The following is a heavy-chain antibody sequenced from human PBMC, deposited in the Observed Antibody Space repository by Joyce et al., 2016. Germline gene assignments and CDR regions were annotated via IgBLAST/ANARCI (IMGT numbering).Heavy chain of an antibody. V-gene: IGHV3-74*01. CDR1: GFTMYSYW. CDR2: IKSDATTI. D-gene: IGHD5-12*01. Sequence: DVQLVESGGGLVQPGGSLRLSCAASGFTMYSYWMHWVRQDPGKGLVGISGIKSDATTINYADTAKGRFTIARDNTRNTVYLQMKSLATEDTGVYYCARANNGYELGADYWGQGTLVTVSS. CDR3: ARANNGYELGADY. J-gene: IGHJ4*02.